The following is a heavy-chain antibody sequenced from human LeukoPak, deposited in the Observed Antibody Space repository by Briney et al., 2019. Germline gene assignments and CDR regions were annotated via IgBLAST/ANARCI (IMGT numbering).Heavy chain of an antibody. CDR3: ARDKGGNPGRSMNY. Sequence: GASVKVSCKASGGTFSSYAISWVRQAPGQGLEWMGRIIPILGIANYAQKFQGRVTITADKSTSTAYMELSSLRSEDTAVYYCARDKGGNPGRSMNYWGQGTLVTVSS. V-gene: IGHV1-69*04. CDR2: IIPILGIA. CDR1: GGTFSSYA. J-gene: IGHJ4*02. D-gene: IGHD4-23*01.